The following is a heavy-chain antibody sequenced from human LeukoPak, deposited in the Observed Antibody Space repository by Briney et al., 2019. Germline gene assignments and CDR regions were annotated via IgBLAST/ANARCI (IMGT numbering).Heavy chain of an antibody. CDR3: ARPSNPPYFDY. V-gene: IGHV3-21*01. J-gene: IGHJ4*02. CDR1: GYTFSSYS. CDR2: ISSSSSSYI. Sequence: GGSLRLSCAASGYTFSSYSMNWVRQAPGKGLEWVSSISSSSSSYIYYADSVKGRFTISGDNAKNSLYLQMNSLRAEDTAVYYCARPSNPPYFDYWGQGTLVTVSS.